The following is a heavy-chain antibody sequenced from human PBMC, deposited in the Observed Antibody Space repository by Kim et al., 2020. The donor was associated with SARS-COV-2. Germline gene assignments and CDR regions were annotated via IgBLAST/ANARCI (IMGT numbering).Heavy chain of an antibody. Sequence: ADSGRGRFTSSRDNSRKTLHLVMNSLGAEDTAVYYCARRGSGDFSPFDNWGQGTLVTVSS. D-gene: IGHD1-26*01. CDR3: ARRGSGDFSPFDN. V-gene: IGHV3-23*01. J-gene: IGHJ4*02.